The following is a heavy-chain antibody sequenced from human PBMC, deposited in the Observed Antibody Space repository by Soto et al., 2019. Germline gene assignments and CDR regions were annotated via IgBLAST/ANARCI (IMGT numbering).Heavy chain of an antibody. CDR3: GKKESGSYYEGSDY. Sequence: GGSLRLSCAASGFSFNTYGMHWVRQAPGKGLEWVAVTSSDGSYKDYADSVRGRFTISRDNSKNTLYLQMDSLRAEDSAMYYCGKKESGSYYEGSDYWGQGTLVTVSS. CDR2: TSSDGSYK. D-gene: IGHD1-26*01. V-gene: IGHV3-30*18. J-gene: IGHJ4*02. CDR1: GFSFNTYG.